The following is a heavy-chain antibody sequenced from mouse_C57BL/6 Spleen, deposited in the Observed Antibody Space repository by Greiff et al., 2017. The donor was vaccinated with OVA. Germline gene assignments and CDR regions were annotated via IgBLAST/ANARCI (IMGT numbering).Heavy chain of an antibody. CDR1: GFSLTSYG. Sequence: QVQLQQSGPGLVQPSQSLSITCTVSGFSLTSYGVHWVRQSPGKGLEWLGVIWSGGSTDYNAAFISRLSISKDNSTSQVVYTMNSLQADDTAIYSCARTLNYNYDAMDYWGQGTSVTVSS. CDR2: IWSGGST. J-gene: IGHJ4*01. CDR3: ARTLNYNYDAMDY. V-gene: IGHV2-2*01. D-gene: IGHD1-3*01.